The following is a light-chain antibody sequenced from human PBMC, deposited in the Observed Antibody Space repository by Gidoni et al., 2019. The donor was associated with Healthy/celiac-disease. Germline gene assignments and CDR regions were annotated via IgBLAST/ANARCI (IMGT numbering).Light chain of an antibody. CDR2: AAS. Sequence: DIQLTQSPSSLSASVGDRVTITCRASQSISSYLNWYQQKPGKAPTLLIYAASSLQSGVPSRFRGSGSGTDFTLTISSLQTEEFETYYCQKSYSTPRTFGQXTKVEIK. CDR1: QSISSY. CDR3: QKSYSTPRT. V-gene: IGKV1-39*01. J-gene: IGKJ1*01.